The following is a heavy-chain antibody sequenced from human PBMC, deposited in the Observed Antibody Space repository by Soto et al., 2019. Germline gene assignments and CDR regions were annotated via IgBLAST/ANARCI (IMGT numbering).Heavy chain of an antibody. V-gene: IGHV4-39*01. D-gene: IGHD6-13*01. CDR2: IFYDGYT. Sequence: QVQLQESGPGLVMPWETLSLTCTVSGDSIRGSPYFWGWIRQPPGKRLEWIGSIFYDGYTLYTPSLKSRVTISVDTSKNQFSLKLTSVAAADTAIYFCARLQAAVPHYWGQGILVTVSS. J-gene: IGHJ4*02. CDR3: ARLQAAVPHY. CDR1: GDSIRGSPYF.